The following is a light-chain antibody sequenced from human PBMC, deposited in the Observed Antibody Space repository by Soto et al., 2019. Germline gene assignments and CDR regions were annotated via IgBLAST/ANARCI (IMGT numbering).Light chain of an antibody. CDR3: QQRSAGVT. V-gene: IGKV3-11*01. CDR2: DAS. Sequence: EILLKQSPAALFLAREERSTLSSRASQSISNYLAWYQHKPGQAPRLLIYDASNRATATPPRFSGSGSGTDFTLTISSLEPEDFAVYYCQQRSAGVTFGQGTRLEIK. CDR1: QSISNY. J-gene: IGKJ5*01.